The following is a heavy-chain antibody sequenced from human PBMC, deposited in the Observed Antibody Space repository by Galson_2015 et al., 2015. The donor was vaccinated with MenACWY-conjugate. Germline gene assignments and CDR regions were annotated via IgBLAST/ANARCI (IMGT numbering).Heavy chain of an antibody. CDR2: INGSGGTT. D-gene: IGHD5-24*01. Sequence: SLRLSCAASGFTFSSYAMSWVRQAPGKGLEWVSIINGSGGTTYYADSVKGRFTISRDNSKDTLYLQMNSLRAEDTAVYYCECATRHAFDIWGQGTMVTVSS. J-gene: IGHJ3*02. CDR1: GFTFSSYA. CDR3: ECATRHAFDI. V-gene: IGHV3-23*01.